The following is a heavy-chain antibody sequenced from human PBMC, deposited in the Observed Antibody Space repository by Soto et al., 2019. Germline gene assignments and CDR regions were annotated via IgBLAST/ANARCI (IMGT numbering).Heavy chain of an antibody. CDR1: GGSISSGNYY. CDR3: ARRYGGNFDY. J-gene: IGHJ4*02. D-gene: IGHD2-15*01. V-gene: IGHV4-30-4*02. CDR2: ISYSGST. Sequence: SETLSLTCTVSGGSISSGNYYWSWISQPPGKGQEWIGFISYSGSTYYNPSLKNRVTILVDTSKNQFSLKLSSVTAADTAVYYCARRYGGNFDYWGQGTLVTVSS.